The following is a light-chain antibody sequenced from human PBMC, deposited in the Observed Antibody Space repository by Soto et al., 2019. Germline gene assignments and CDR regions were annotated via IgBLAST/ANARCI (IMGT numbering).Light chain of an antibody. CDR3: QQYGSSLWT. Sequence: ENVLTQSPGTLSLSPGERATLSCRASQSVSPPYLAWYQQKPGQAPRLLIYSTSTRASGIPDRFSGSGSGTDFTLTISRLEPEDFAVYYCQQYGSSLWTFGQGTKVEIK. V-gene: IGKV3-20*01. J-gene: IGKJ1*01. CDR1: QSVSPPY. CDR2: STS.